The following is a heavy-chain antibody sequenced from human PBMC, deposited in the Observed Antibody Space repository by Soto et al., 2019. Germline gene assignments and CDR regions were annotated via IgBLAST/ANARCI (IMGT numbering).Heavy chain of an antibody. Sequence: QVQLVESGGGVVQPGRSLRLSCAASGFTFSSNAMHWVRQAPGKGLEWVAVMSYDGSNEYYADSVKGRFTISRDNSKNTLERQMNSLRAEDTAVYYCARDSIRSGTTRPPPLDYWGQGTLVTVSS. CDR1: GFTFSSNA. J-gene: IGHJ4*02. CDR2: MSYDGSNE. V-gene: IGHV3-30-3*01. D-gene: IGHD4-17*01. CDR3: ARDSIRSGTTRPPPLDY.